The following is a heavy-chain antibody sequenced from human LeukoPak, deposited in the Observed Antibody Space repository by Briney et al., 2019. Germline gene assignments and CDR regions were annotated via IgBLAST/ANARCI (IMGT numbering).Heavy chain of an antibody. J-gene: IGHJ4*02. CDR3: AIWSGYSGSFDY. CDR1: GGTFSSYA. Sequence: SVKVSCKASGGTFSSYAISWVRQAPGQGLEWMGGIIPIFGTANYAQEFQGRVTITTDESTSTAYMELSSLRSEDTAVYYCAIWSGYSGSFDYWGQGTLVTVSS. D-gene: IGHD3-3*01. CDR2: IIPIFGTA. V-gene: IGHV1-69*05.